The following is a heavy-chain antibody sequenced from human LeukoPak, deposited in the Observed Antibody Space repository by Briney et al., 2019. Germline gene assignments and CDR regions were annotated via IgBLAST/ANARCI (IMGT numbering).Heavy chain of an antibody. J-gene: IGHJ5*02. D-gene: IGHD6-13*01. CDR3: ARQHVAAAGIGWFYP. Sequence: SETLSLTCTVSGGSISSYYWSWIRQPPGKGLEWIGYIYTSGSTNYNPSLKSRVTISVDTSKNQFSLKLSSVTAADTAVYYCARQHVAAAGIGWFYPWGQGTLVTVSS. CDR1: GGSISSYY. CDR2: IYTSGST. V-gene: IGHV4-4*09.